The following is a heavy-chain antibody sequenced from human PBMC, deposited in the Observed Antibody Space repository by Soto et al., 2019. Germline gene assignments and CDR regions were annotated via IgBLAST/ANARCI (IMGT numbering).Heavy chain of an antibody. J-gene: IGHJ6*02. CDR3: ANVLLSYYDFWSGSPYYYYYGMDV. D-gene: IGHD3-3*01. CDR1: GFTFSSYG. CDR2: ISYDGSNK. Sequence: PGWSLGLSCAASGFTFSSYGMHWVRQATGKWLEWVSVISYDGSNKYYADSVKGRFTISRENSKNTLYLQMNSLRAEETAVSYCANVLLSYYDFWSGSPYYYYYGMDVWRQGTTVTVSS. V-gene: IGHV3-30*18.